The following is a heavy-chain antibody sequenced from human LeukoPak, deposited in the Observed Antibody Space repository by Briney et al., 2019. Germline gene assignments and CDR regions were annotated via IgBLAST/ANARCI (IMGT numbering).Heavy chain of an antibody. V-gene: IGHV3-23*01. CDR1: GFTFSGST. CDR2: ISGRGGST. CDR3: AKGLIIFDLLPSFDY. D-gene: IGHD3-9*01. Sequence: SGGSLRLSCAAAGFTFSGSTMHWVRQAAGEGLEWVSAISGRGGSTYYGGSGKGRFTISRDNSKNTLYLQINSLRAEETAVYYCAKGLIIFDLLPSFDYWGQGTLVTVSS. J-gene: IGHJ4*02.